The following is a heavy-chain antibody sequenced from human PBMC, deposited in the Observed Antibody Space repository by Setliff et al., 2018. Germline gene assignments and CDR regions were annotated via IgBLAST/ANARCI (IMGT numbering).Heavy chain of an antibody. CDR1: GYTFTGHY. Sequence: ASVKVSCKASGYTFTGHYIHWVRQAPGQGLEWMGWINPRTGGTNYAKKFKGRVTMTRDTSITTVYMDLSSLRSEDTAVYYCARDFLGQWGGKGGLDYWGQGTLVTVSS. CDR2: INPRTGGT. CDR3: ARDFLGQWGGKGGLDY. V-gene: IGHV1-2*02. D-gene: IGHD6-19*01. J-gene: IGHJ4*02.